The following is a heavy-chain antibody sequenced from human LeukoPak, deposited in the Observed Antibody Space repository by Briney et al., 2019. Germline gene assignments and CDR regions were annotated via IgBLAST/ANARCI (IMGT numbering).Heavy chain of an antibody. CDR3: ARERTTIVSGTTIGAY. V-gene: IGHV3-48*03. CDR2: ISSSGSTI. CDR1: GFTFSSYE. J-gene: IGHJ4*02. D-gene: IGHD2/OR15-2a*01. Sequence: GGSLRLSCAASGFTFSSYEMNWVRQAPGKGLEWVSYISSSGSTIYYADSVKGRFTISRDNAKNSLYLQMNSLRAEDTAVYYCARERTTIVSGTTIGAYWGQGTLVTVSS.